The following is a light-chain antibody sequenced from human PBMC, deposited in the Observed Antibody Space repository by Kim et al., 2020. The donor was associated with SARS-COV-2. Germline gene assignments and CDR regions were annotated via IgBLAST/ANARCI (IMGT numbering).Light chain of an antibody. CDR2: RAS. CDR1: QSVSNW. CDR3: QQSYSFPRT. V-gene: IGKV1-39*01. J-gene: IGKJ1*01. Sequence: DIQMAQSPSSLSASVGDTVTITCRASQSVSNWLNWYQQKPGKAPHLLIFRASILQSGVPARFSGSASGTDFALTISSLQPEDFATYYCQQSYSFPRTFGQGTNVDIK.